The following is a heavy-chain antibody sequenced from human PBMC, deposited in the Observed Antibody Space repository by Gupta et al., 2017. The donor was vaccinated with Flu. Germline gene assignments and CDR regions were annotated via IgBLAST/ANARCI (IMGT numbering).Heavy chain of an antibody. CDR1: GYTFTGYY. J-gene: IGHJ4*02. CDR2: INPNSGGT. D-gene: IGHD3-22*01. CDR3: ASYRPHYYDSSGYFYYFDY. Sequence: QVQLVQSGAEVKKPGASVKVSCKASGYTFTGYYMHWVRQAPGQGLEWMGWINPNSGGTNYAQKFQGRVTMTRDTSISTAYMELSRLRSDDTAVYYCASYRPHYYDSSGYFYYFDYWGQGTLVTVSS. V-gene: IGHV1-2*02.